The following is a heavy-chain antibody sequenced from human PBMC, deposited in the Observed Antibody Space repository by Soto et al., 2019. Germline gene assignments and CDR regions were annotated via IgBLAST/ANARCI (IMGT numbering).Heavy chain of an antibody. J-gene: IGHJ4*02. CDR3: ARARYSSRWGTFDS. D-gene: IGHD6-19*01. CDR1: GGSFSTNE. V-gene: IGHV1-69*01. CDR2: IFPNVGTA. Sequence: QVHLEQSGAEVRKPGTSVKLSCKASGGSFSTNEIDWVRQAPGQGLEWMGRIFPNVGTADYAQKFEGRLTIIADESTTTVYMDLSRLPSADTAVYFCARARYSSRWGTFDSWGQGTQVAVSS.